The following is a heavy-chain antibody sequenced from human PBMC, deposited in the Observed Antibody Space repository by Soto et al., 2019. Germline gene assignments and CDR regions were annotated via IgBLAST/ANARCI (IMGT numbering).Heavy chain of an antibody. CDR1: GGSIITSSYS. J-gene: IGHJ3*02. CDR2: IYYSGST. V-gene: IGHV4-39*01. Sequence: SETLSLTLTVSGGSIITSSYSWGWIRQPPGKRLEWIGSIYYSGSTYYNPSLKSRVTISVDTSKNQFSLKLSSVTAADTAVYYWARHRLSREGGEAPVLIDSSGPMDAFDIWGQGTMVTVSS. CDR3: ARHRLSREGGEAPVLIDSSGPMDAFDI. D-gene: IGHD3-22*01.